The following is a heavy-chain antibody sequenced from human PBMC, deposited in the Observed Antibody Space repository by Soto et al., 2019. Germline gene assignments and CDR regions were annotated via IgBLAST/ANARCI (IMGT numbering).Heavy chain of an antibody. CDR3: AKNQKNIVVVVAATGPLDY. CDR1: GFTFSSYA. Sequence: GGSLRLSCAASGFTFSSYAMSWVRQAPGKGLEWVSAISGSGGSTYYADSVKGRFTISRDNSKNTLYLQMNSLRAEDTAVYYCAKNQKNIVVVVAATGPLDYWGQGTLVTFSS. V-gene: IGHV3-23*01. CDR2: ISGSGGST. J-gene: IGHJ4*02. D-gene: IGHD2-15*01.